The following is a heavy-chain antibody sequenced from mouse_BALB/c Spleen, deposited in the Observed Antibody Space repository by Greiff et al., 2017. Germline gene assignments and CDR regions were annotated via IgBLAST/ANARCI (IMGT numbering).Heavy chain of an antibody. Sequence: EVKLQESGPGLVKPSQSLSLTCTVTGYSITSDYAWNWIRQFPGNKLEWMGYISYSGSTSYNPSLKSRISITRDTSKNQFFLQLNSVTTEDTATYYCAREDYGSSSNWYFDVWGAGTTVTVSS. D-gene: IGHD1-1*01. CDR3: AREDYGSSSNWYFDV. CDR2: ISYSGST. J-gene: IGHJ1*01. CDR1: GYSITSDYA. V-gene: IGHV3-2*02.